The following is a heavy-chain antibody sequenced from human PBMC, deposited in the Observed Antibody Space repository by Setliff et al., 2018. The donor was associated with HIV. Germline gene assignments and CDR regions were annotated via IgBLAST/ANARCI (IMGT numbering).Heavy chain of an antibody. Sequence: ASVMVSCKASGYTFTSYAMNWVRQAPGQGLDWMGWINTNTGNPTYAQGFTGRFVFSLDTSVSTAYLQISSLKAEDTAVYYCARVGSYDFWSGLYYYYYYMDVWGKGTTVTVSS. V-gene: IGHV7-4-1*02. CDR2: INTNTGNP. CDR1: GYTFTSYA. CDR3: ARVGSYDFWSGLYYYYYYMDV. J-gene: IGHJ6*03. D-gene: IGHD3-3*01.